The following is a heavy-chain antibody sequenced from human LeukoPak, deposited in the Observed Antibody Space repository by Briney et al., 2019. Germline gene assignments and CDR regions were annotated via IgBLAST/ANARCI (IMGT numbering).Heavy chain of an antibody. V-gene: IGHV1-69*05. CDR1: GGTFSSYA. D-gene: IGHD3-10*01. CDR2: IIPIFGTA. CDR3: ARDGDSVSFDY. J-gene: IGHJ4*02. Sequence: GASVKVSCKPSGGTFSSYAISWVRQAPGQGLEWMGGIIPIFGTANYAQKFQGRVTITTDESTSTAYMELSSLRSEDTAVYYCARDGDSVSFDYWGQGTLVTVSS.